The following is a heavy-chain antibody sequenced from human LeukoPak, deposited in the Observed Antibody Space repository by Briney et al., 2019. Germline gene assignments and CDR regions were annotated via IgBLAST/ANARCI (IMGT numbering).Heavy chain of an antibody. CDR3: AKDHLAVAGPDGWFDP. CDR1: GFTFDDYA. Sequence: GGSLRLSCAASGFTFDDYAMHWVRQAPGKGLEWASRISWNSGSIAYADSVRGRFTISRDNAKNSLYLQMNSLRAEDTALYYCAKDHLAVAGPDGWFDPWGQGTLVTVSS. V-gene: IGHV3-9*01. D-gene: IGHD6-19*01. J-gene: IGHJ5*02. CDR2: ISWNSGSI.